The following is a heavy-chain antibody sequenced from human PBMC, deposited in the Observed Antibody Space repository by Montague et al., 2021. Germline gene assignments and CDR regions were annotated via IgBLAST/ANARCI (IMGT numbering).Heavy chain of an antibody. Sequence: YLRRSCAASGFTFSSYWMHWVRQAPGKGLVWVSTIKTDGSSTNYADSVKGRFTISRDNAKNTLYLQMNSLRVEDTAVYYCARSYDSWGQGALVTVSS. CDR3: ARSYDS. CDR2: IKTDGSST. J-gene: IGHJ4*02. CDR1: GFTFSSYW. V-gene: IGHV3-74*01. D-gene: IGHD3-10*01.